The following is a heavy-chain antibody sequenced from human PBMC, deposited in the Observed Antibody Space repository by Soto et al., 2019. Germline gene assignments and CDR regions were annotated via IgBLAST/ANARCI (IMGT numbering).Heavy chain of an antibody. D-gene: IGHD2-21*01. CDR3: ARVFSISAPDAFDI. Sequence: SETLSLTCTVSGGSISSGDYYWSWIRQPPGKGLEWIGYIYYSGSTYYNPSLKSRVTISVDTSKNQFSLKLSSVTAADTAVYYCARVFSISAPDAFDIWGQGTMVTVSS. V-gene: IGHV4-30-4*01. CDR1: GGSISSGDYY. J-gene: IGHJ3*02. CDR2: IYYSGST.